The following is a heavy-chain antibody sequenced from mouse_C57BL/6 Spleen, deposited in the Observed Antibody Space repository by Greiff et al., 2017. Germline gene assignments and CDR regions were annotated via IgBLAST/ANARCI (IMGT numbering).Heavy chain of an antibody. Sequence: EVHLVESGGGLVKPGGSLKLSCAASGFTFSSYTMSWVRQTPEKRLEWVATISGGGGNTYYPDSVKGRFTISRDNAKNTLYLQMSSLRSEDTALYYCARGYDYGYAMDYWGQGTSVTVSS. CDR3: ARGYDYGYAMDY. J-gene: IGHJ4*01. CDR1: GFTFSSYT. D-gene: IGHD2-4*01. V-gene: IGHV5-9*01. CDR2: ISGGGGNT.